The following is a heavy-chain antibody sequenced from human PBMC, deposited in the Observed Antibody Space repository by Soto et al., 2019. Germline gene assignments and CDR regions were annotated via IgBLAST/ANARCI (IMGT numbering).Heavy chain of an antibody. CDR2: ISSNGGST. J-gene: IGHJ4*02. CDR1: GFTFSSYA. CDR3: VKIGRGTGINRGFDY. Sequence: GGSLRLSCSASGFTFSSYAMHWVRQAPGKGLEYVSAISSNGGSTYYADSVKGRFTISRDNSKNTLYLQMSSLRAEDTAVYYCVKIGRGTGINRGFDYWGQGTLVTVSS. V-gene: IGHV3-64D*08. D-gene: IGHD3-10*01.